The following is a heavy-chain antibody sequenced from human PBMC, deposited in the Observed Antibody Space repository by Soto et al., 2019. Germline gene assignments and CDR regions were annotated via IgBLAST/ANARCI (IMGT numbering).Heavy chain of an antibody. CDR3: ARDYGSGSYYNVRILYYMDV. CDR2: ISSSSSTI. J-gene: IGHJ6*03. CDR1: GFTFSSYS. V-gene: IGHV3-48*01. Sequence: EVQLVESGGGLVQPGGSLRLSCAASGFTFSSYSMNWVRQAPGKGLEWVSYISSSSSTIYYADSVKGRFTISRDNAKNSLYLQRNRLRAEDTAVYYCARDYGSGSYYNVRILYYMDVWGKGTTVTVSS. D-gene: IGHD3-10*01.